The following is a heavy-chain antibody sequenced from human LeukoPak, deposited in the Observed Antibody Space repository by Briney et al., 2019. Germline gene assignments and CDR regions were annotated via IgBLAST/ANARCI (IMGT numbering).Heavy chain of an antibody. J-gene: IGHJ4*02. CDR2: IRHDGSKQ. V-gene: IGHV3-30*02. Sequence: GGSLRLSCAASGFTFSTYSMHWVRQAPGKGLEWVAFIRHDGSKQFYTDSVKARFTISRDNSKNTMYLQMSGLRAEDTAMYYCAKDISYEYNSGSNPDHWGQGTQVTVSS. D-gene: IGHD3-10*01. CDR3: AKDISYEYNSGSNPDH. CDR1: GFTFSTYS.